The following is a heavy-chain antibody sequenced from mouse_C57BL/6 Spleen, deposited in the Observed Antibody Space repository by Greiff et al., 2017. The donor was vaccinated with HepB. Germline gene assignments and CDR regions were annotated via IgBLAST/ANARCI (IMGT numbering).Heavy chain of an antibody. CDR2: INPNNGGT. D-gene: IGHD4-1*01. J-gene: IGHJ1*03. CDR1: GYTFTDYY. Sequence: EVQLQQSGPELVKPGASVKISCKASGYTFTDYYMNWVKQSHGKSLEWIGDINPNNGGTSYNQKFKGKATLTVDKSSSTAYMELRSLTSEDSAVYYCARGDVGPLYWYFDVWGTGTTVTVSS. CDR3: ARGDVGPLYWYFDV. V-gene: IGHV1-26*01.